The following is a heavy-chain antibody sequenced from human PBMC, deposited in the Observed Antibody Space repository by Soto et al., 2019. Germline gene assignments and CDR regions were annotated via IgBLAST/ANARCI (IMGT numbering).Heavy chain of an antibody. J-gene: IGHJ4*02. CDR2: IKSDGSST. V-gene: IGHV3-74*01. CDR1: GFLFNTYW. Sequence: VQLVESGGGLVQPGGSLRLSCAASGFLFNTYWMFWVRQAPRKGLLWVSRIKSDGSSTNCADSVKGRFTISRDNAKNTLYLQMTSLRAEDTAVYYCAIGGGDYNYLDYWGQGILVTVSS. CDR3: AIGGGDYNYLDY. D-gene: IGHD3-9*01.